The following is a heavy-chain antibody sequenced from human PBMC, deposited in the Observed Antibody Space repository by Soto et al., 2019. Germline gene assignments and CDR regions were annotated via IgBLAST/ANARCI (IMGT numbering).Heavy chain of an antibody. CDR2: INAGNGNT. J-gene: IGHJ3*02. CDR3: VRAGYCSSTSCSDAFDI. CDR1: GYTFTNYA. V-gene: IGHV1-3*01. Sequence: QVQFVQSGAELKKPGASVKVSCKASGYTFTNYAMHWVRQAPGQRLEWMGWINAGNGNTKYSQKFQGRVTITRDTSASTAYVELTSLRSDDTAVYYCVRAGYCSSTSCSDAFDIWCQGTLVTVSS. D-gene: IGHD2-2*01.